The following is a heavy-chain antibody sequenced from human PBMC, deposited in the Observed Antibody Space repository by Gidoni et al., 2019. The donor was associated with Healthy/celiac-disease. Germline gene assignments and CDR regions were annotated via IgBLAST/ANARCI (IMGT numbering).Heavy chain of an antibody. J-gene: IGHJ4*02. CDR1: GGSISSYY. CDR2: IYYSGST. V-gene: IGHV4-59*01. D-gene: IGHD3-10*01. Sequence: QVQLQESGPGLVKPSETLSLTCTVSGGSISSYYWSWIRQPPGKGLEWIGYIYYSGSTNYNPSLKRRVTISVDTSKNQFSLKLSSVTAADTAVYYCASLPYYYGSGSYYPYYFDYWGQGTLVTVSS. CDR3: ASLPYYYGSGSYYPYYFDY.